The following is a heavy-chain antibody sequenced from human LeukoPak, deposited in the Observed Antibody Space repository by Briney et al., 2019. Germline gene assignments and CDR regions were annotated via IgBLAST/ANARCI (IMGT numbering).Heavy chain of an antibody. CDR3: ARVLRYNWNRPRGHYMDV. Sequence: PSEPLSLTCAVYGGSFSGYYWSWIRQPPEKGLEWIGEINHSGSTNYNPSLKSRVTISVDTSKNQFSLKLSSVTAADTAVYYCARVLRYNWNRPRGHYMDVWGKGTTVTVSS. V-gene: IGHV4-34*01. CDR1: GGSFSGYY. D-gene: IGHD1-20*01. CDR2: INHSGST. J-gene: IGHJ6*03.